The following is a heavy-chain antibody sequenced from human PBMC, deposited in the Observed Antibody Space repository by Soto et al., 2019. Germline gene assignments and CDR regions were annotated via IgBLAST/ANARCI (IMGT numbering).Heavy chain of an antibody. Sequence: QVQLQESGPGLVKPSQTLSLTCTVSGGSISSGGYYWSWIRQHPGKGLEWIGYIYYSGSTYYNPSLKSRVTISVDTSKEQFSRKLRSVTAADTAVYYCAVSRDGYSMDVWGQGTTVTVSS. CDR1: GGSISSGGYY. CDR2: IYYSGST. CDR3: AVSRDGYSMDV. D-gene: IGHD2-2*01. J-gene: IGHJ6*02. V-gene: IGHV4-31*03.